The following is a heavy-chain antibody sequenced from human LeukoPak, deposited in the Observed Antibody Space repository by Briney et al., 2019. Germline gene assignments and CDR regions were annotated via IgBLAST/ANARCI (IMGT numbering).Heavy chain of an antibody. CDR3: ARTTYYYDSSGLGFDY. V-gene: IGHV5-51*01. CDR1: GYSFTSYW. D-gene: IGHD3-22*01. CDR2: IYPGDSDT. J-gene: IGHJ4*02. Sequence: GESLKISCKGSGYSFTSYWIGWVRQMPGKGLEWMGIIYPGDSDTRYSPSFQGQVTISADKSISTAYLQWSSLKASDTAMHYCARTTYYYDSSGLGFDYWGQGTLVTVSS.